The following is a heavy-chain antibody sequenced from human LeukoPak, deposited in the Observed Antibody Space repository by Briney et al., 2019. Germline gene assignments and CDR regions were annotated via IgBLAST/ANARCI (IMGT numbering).Heavy chain of an antibody. CDR1: GGSISSGSYY. J-gene: IGHJ4*02. D-gene: IGHD6-13*01. CDR3: ARDPAYSSSWYGYFDY. V-gene: IGHV4-61*02. Sequence: PSQTLSLTCTVSGGSISSGSYYWSWIRQPAGKGLEWIGRIYTSGSTNYNPSLKSRVTISVDTSKNQFSLKLSSVTAADTAVYYCARDPAYSSSWYGYFDYWGQGTLVTVSS. CDR2: IYTSGST.